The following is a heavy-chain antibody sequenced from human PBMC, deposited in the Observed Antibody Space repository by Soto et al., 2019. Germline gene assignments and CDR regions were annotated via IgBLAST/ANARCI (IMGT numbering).Heavy chain of an antibody. D-gene: IGHD2-8*01. CDR3: ARGRDKWNYVDH. J-gene: IGHJ4*02. V-gene: IGHV3-48*02. CDR2: ISSGSSTV. Sequence: PGGSRRLSYTAPELTFSSFSITRVRRAPGKGLDWVSYISSGSSTVYYGHFAKGRFTISRDSAKKSVYLQMNSLRDEDTAVYYCARGRDKWNYVDHWGQGTLVTVSS. CDR1: ELTFSSFS.